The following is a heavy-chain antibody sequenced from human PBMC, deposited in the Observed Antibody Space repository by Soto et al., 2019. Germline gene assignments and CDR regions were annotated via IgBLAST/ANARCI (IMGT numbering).Heavy chain of an antibody. CDR3: ARRATGSTRGPNYYYYYMDV. CDR1: GGSISSSSYS. V-gene: IGHV4-39*01. D-gene: IGHD2-2*01. CDR2: IYYSGST. Sequence: PSGTMSITCTVSGGSISSSSYSWGWIRQPPGKGLEWIGSIYYSGSTYYNPSLKSRVTISVDTSKNQFSLKLSSVTAADTAVYYCARRATGSTRGPNYYYYYMDVWGKGTTVTVSS. J-gene: IGHJ6*03.